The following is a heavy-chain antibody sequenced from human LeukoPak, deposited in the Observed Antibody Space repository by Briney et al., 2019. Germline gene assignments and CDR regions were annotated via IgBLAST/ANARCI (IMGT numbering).Heavy chain of an antibody. Sequence: GASVKVSCKASGYTFTGYYMHWVRQAPGQGLEWMGIINPSGGSTSYAQKFQGRVTMTRDMSTSTVYMELSSLRSEDTAVYYCARGNHPRITMVRGVITPGGTWFDPWGQGTLVTVSS. CDR1: GYTFTGYY. J-gene: IGHJ5*02. CDR2: INPSGGST. D-gene: IGHD3-10*01. CDR3: ARGNHPRITMVRGVITPGGTWFDP. V-gene: IGHV1-46*01.